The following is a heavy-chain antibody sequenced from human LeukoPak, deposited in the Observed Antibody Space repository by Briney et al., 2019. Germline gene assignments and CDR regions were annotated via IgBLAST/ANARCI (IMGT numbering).Heavy chain of an antibody. J-gene: IGHJ4*02. CDR2: ISYDGSNK. CDR3: ARDRDSSGWYDY. V-gene: IGHV3-30-3*01. D-gene: IGHD6-19*01. Sequence: GGSLRLSCAASGFTFSSYAMHWVRQAPGKGLEWVAVISYDGSNKYYADSVKGRFTISRDNSKNTLYLQMNSLRGEDTAVYYCARDRDSSGWYDYWGQGTLVTVSS. CDR1: GFTFSSYA.